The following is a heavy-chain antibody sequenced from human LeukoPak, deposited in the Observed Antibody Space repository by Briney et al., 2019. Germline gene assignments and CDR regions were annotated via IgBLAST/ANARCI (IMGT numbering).Heavy chain of an antibody. D-gene: IGHD3-10*01. V-gene: IGHV4-38-2*02. CDR3: ARDQRGVTMVRGVITVDWYFDL. CDR2: IYHSGST. J-gene: IGHJ2*01. Sequence: PSETLSLTCTVSGYSISSGYYWGWIRQPPGKGLEWIGSIYHSGSTNYNPSLKSRVTISVDTSKNQFSLKLSSVTAADTAVYYCARDQRGVTMVRGVITVDWYFDLWGRGTLVTVSS. CDR1: GYSISSGYY.